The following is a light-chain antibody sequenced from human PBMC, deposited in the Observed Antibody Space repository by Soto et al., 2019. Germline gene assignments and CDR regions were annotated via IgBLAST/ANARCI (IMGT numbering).Light chain of an antibody. CDR3: QKYDTAPLT. Sequence: DIQMTQSPSAMSASVGDRVTITCRASQGIDNYLAWFQQKPGKVPQRLIYAASTLQSGVPSRFSGSGSGTEFTLTISSLQPEDFATYYCQKYDTAPLTFGGGTKVDIK. J-gene: IGKJ4*01. CDR1: QGIDNY. V-gene: IGKV1-17*03. CDR2: AAS.